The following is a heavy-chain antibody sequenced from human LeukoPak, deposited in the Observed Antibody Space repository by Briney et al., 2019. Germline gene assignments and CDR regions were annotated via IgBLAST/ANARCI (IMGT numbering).Heavy chain of an antibody. V-gene: IGHV3-9*01. CDR1: GFTFDDYA. Sequence: PGGSLRLPCAASGFTFDDYAMHWVRQAPGKGLEWVSGISWNSGSIGYADSVKGRFTISRDNAKNSLYLQMNSLRAEDTALYYCAKGGRYSYGPYYFDYWGQGTLVTVSS. CDR2: ISWNSGSI. CDR3: AKGGRYSYGPYYFDY. D-gene: IGHD5-18*01. J-gene: IGHJ4*02.